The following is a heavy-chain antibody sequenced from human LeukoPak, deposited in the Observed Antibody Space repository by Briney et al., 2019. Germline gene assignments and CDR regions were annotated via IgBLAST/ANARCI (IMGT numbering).Heavy chain of an antibody. CDR1: GFTFSSYW. V-gene: IGHV3-74*01. CDR3: ARGPYTSGVYRLDY. Sequence: PGGSLRLSCAASGFTFSSYWMHWARQAPGEGLVWVSRIKTDGTTTNYADSVKGRFTVSRDNAKNTLYLQMNSLRAEDTAVYYCARGPYTSGVYRLDYWGQGTLVTVSS. CDR2: IKTDGTTT. D-gene: IGHD6-19*01. J-gene: IGHJ4*02.